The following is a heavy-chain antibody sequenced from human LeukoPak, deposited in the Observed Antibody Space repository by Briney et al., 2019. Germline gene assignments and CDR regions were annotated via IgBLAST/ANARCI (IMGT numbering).Heavy chain of an antibody. Sequence: SQTLSLTCTVSGGSISSGYYYLNSIRPHPGKGLEWIGFIHYSGSTYYNPSLRSRVTISIDTSKNQFSLNLSSVTAAETAVYYCARDGIAATGSPFDYWGQGALVTVSS. V-gene: IGHV4-31*03. D-gene: IGHD6-13*01. CDR2: IHYSGST. CDR3: ARDGIAATGSPFDY. J-gene: IGHJ4*02. CDR1: GGSISSGYYY.